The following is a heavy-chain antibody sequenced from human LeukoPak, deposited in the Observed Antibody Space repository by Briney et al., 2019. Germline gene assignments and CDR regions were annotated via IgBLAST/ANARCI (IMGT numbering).Heavy chain of an antibody. J-gene: IGHJ4*02. V-gene: IGHV3-49*04. Sequence: GGSLRLSCAASGFTFSSYAMSWVRQAPGKGLEWVGFIRSKAYGGTTEYAASVKGRFTISRDDSKSIAYLQMNSLKTEDTAVYYCTRDFSYWGQGTLVTVSS. CDR2: IRSKAYGGTT. D-gene: IGHD2/OR15-2a*01. CDR3: TRDFSY. CDR1: GFTFSSYA.